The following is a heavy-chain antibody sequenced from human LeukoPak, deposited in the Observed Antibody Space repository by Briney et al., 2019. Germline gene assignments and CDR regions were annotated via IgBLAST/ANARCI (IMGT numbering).Heavy chain of an antibody. CDR3: VKVAKYYYGSESYYFFEH. V-gene: IGHV3-21*01. J-gene: IGHJ4*02. Sequence: GRSLGLSCAASGFTLSSYSMNWVRQAPGKGLEWISSISSSSTYIYYADSMKGRFTISRDNAKNSLYLQMNSLRVEDTAIYYCVKVAKYYYGSESYYFFEHWGQGTPVTASS. CDR1: GFTLSSYS. CDR2: ISSSSTYI. D-gene: IGHD3-10*01.